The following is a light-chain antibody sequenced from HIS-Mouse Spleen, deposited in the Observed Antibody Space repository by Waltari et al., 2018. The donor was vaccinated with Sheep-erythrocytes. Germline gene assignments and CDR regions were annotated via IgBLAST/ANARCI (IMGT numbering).Light chain of an antibody. V-gene: IGLV2-23*01. J-gene: IGLJ3*02. CDR2: EGS. CDR1: SSDVGRYNL. Sequence: QSALTQPASVSGSPGQSITISCTGTSSDVGRYNLVSWYPQHPGKAPKLLFYEGSKRPSGVSTRFSGSKSGNTASLTISGLQAEDEADYYCCSYAGSSTWVFGGGTKLTVL. CDR3: CSYAGSSTWV.